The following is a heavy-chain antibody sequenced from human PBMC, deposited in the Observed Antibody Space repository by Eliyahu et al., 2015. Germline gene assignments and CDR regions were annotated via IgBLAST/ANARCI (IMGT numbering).Heavy chain of an antibody. J-gene: IGHJ6*03. Sequence: EVQLVESGGGLIQPGGSLRLSCTASGFTVXDNXMXWVRQAPGKGLVWVSIIYGAGTSYYADSVRGRFTISRDNSKNTLYLQMNSLRVEDTAVYYCARDRPSSSTYSFYYMDVWGRGTTVTVSS. V-gene: IGHV3-53*01. D-gene: IGHD6-6*01. CDR2: IYGAGTS. CDR3: ARDRPSSSTYSFYYMDV. CDR1: GFTVXDNX.